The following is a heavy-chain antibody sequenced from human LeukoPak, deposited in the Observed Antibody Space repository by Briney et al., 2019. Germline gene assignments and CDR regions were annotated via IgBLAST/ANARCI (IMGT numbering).Heavy chain of an antibody. V-gene: IGHV3-48*03. CDR3: ARERAGEDAFDI. D-gene: IGHD7-27*01. CDR1: GFTFSSYE. J-gene: IGHJ3*02. Sequence: GGSLRLSCAVSGFTFSSYEMNWVRQAPGKGLEWVSYISSSGSTIYYADSVKGRFTISRDNAKNSLYLQMNSLRAEDTAVYYCARERAGEDAFDIWGQGTMVTVSS. CDR2: ISSSGSTI.